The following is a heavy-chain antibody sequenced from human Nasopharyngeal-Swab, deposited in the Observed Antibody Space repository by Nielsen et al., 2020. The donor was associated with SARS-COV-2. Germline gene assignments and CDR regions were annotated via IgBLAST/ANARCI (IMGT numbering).Heavy chain of an antibody. CDR3: AKHAAYTNSWHHFDY. Sequence: GESLKISCAASGFTFSSYSMNWVRQAPGKGLEWVSSISSSSSYIYYADSVKGRFTISRDNAKNSLYLQMNSLRAEDTAVYYCAKHAAYTNSWHHFDYWGQGTLVTVSS. CDR1: GFTFSSYS. J-gene: IGHJ4*02. V-gene: IGHV3-21*01. CDR2: ISSSSSYI. D-gene: IGHD6-13*01.